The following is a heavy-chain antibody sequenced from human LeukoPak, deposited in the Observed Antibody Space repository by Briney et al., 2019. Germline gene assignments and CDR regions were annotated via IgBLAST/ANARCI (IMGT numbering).Heavy chain of an antibody. CDR1: GDSINSRSYY. J-gene: IGHJ5*02. D-gene: IGHD3-22*01. CDR2: IYYSGTT. V-gene: IGHV4-61*05. Sequence: SETLSLTCTVSGDSINSRSYYWDWIRQPPGKGLEWIGFIYYSGTTKYNPSFESRVTMSVDRSRKQFSLNLSSVTAADTAVYYCARGLNYYDGSGYCNWFDPWGQGTLVTVSS. CDR3: ARGLNYYDGSGYCNWFDP.